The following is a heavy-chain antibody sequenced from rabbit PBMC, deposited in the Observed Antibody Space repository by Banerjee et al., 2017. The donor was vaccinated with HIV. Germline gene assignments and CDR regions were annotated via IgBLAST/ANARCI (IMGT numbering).Heavy chain of an antibody. V-gene: IGHV1S40*01. CDR2: IYGDSSGTT. D-gene: IGHD4-1*01. CDR1: GSDISSYS. CDR3: ARDLAGVIGWNFNL. J-gene: IGHJ4*01. Sequence: QSLEESGGDLVKPGASLTLTCTASGSDISSYSMGWVRQAPGKGLEWIACIYGDSSGTTYYASWAKGRFTISKTSSTTVTLQMTSLTDADTATYFCARDLAGVIGWNFNLWGPGTLVTVS.